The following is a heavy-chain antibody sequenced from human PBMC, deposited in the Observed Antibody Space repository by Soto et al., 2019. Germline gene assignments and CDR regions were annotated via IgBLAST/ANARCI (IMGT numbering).Heavy chain of an antibody. V-gene: IGHV3-30-3*01. Sequence: VQLVESGGGLIQPGGSLRLSCAASGFTFSSYAMHWVRQAPGKGLEWVAVISYDGSNKYYADSVKGRFTISRDNSKNTLYLQMNSLRAEDTAVYYCASLEQLVDYWGQGTLVTVSS. CDR1: GFTFSSYA. J-gene: IGHJ4*02. D-gene: IGHD6-6*01. CDR2: ISYDGSNK. CDR3: ASLEQLVDY.